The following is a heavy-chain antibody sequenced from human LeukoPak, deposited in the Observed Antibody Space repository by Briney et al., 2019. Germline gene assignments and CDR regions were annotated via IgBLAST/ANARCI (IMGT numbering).Heavy chain of an antibody. CDR1: GLSFSDSC. CDR2: ISGMGHDI. V-gene: IGHV3-11*01. Sequence: PGGSLRLSCVVSGLSFSDSCMTWIRQTPGMGLESLAYISGMGHDIYYADSVKGRFTISRDNAKNSLYLQMNSLRPEDTALYYCSTGPRSLPYWGPGTLVTVSS. D-gene: IGHD4-23*01. CDR3: STGPRSLPY. J-gene: IGHJ4*01.